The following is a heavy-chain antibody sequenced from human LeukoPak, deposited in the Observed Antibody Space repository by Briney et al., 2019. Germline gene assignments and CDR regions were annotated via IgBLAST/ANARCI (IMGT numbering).Heavy chain of an antibody. D-gene: IGHD3-3*01. CDR2: ISAYNGNT. CDR3: ARAFFGDFWSGYYTGVYFDY. CDR1: GYTFTSYG. J-gene: IGHJ4*02. V-gene: IGHV1-18*01. Sequence: ASVKVSCKASGYTFTSYGISWVRQAPGQGLEWMGWISAYNGNTNYAQKLQGRVTMTTDTSTSTAYMELRSLRSDDTAVYYCARAFFGDFWSGYYTGVYFDYWGQGTLVTVSS.